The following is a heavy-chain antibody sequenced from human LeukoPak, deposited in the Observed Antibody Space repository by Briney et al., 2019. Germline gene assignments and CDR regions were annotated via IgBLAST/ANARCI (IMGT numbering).Heavy chain of an antibody. CDR2: ISGSGGST. Sequence: GGSLRLSCAASGFTFSSYAMSWVRQAPGKGLEWVSAISGSGGSTYYADSVKGRFTISRDNSKNTLYLQMNSLRAEDTAVYYCVSQYTSGGLVTYYFDYWGQGTLVTVSS. D-gene: IGHD3-16*01. J-gene: IGHJ4*02. CDR3: VSQYTSGGLVTYYFDY. CDR1: GFTFSSYA. V-gene: IGHV3-23*01.